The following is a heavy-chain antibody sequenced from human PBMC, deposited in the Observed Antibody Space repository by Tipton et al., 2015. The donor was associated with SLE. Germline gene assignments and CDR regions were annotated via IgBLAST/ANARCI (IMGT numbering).Heavy chain of an antibody. D-gene: IGHD3-10*01. CDR2: IETDGRST. J-gene: IGHJ6*03. Sequence: SLRLSCAASGFSFSSYYMNWVRQVPGKGLAWVSRIETDGRSTAYADSVKGRFTISRDNAKNSLFLQTNSLRAEDTAVYYCAGESRSYSGYYMDVWGKGTTVTVSS. CDR3: AGESRSYSGYYMDV. V-gene: IGHV3-74*01. CDR1: GFSFSSYY.